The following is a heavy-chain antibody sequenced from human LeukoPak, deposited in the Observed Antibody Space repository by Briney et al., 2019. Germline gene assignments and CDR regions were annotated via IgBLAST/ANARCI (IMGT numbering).Heavy chain of an antibody. CDR2: IIAYNGNT. CDR3: VRETYYYDSTIVVVLGGY. Sequence: GASVKVSCKGSGYTFTSYGISWVRQAPGQGLEWMGWIIAYNGNTNYAQKLQGRVTMTTDTSTSTAYMELRSLRSDDTAVYYCVRETYYYDSTIVVVLGGYWGQGTLVTVSS. J-gene: IGHJ4*02. D-gene: IGHD3-22*01. V-gene: IGHV1-18*01. CDR1: GYTFTSYG.